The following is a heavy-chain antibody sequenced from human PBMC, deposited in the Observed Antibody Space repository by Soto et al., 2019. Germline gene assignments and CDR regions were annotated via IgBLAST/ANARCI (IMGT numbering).Heavy chain of an antibody. J-gene: IGHJ6*03. CDR1: GFTFSRSA. V-gene: IGHV3-23*01. CDR2: ISGSGSDT. D-gene: IGHD5-12*01. Sequence: EVQLLESGGHLVQSGGSLSLSCVVSGFTFSRSAMSWVRQAPGKGLEWVSAISGSGSDTYYADSVKGRFTISRDNSKNTLFLQMNGLRAEVTAVYYCAKVASPPSTYYLYYMDVWGKGTTVTVSS. CDR3: AKVASPPSTYYLYYMDV.